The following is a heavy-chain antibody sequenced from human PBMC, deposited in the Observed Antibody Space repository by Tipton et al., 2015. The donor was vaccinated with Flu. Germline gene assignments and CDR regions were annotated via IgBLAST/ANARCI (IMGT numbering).Heavy chain of an antibody. D-gene: IGHD3-22*01. Sequence: GLVKPSQTLSLTCTVSGGSISRYYWSWIRQSVGKGPEWIGRTHTNGNTNYNSSFGSRLTMSVDTSKSQFSMTLTSVTVADTAVYYCASGNFYDSSGYFAFCGQGILVTVSS. J-gene: IGHJ4*02. CDR3: ASGNFYDSSGYFAF. CDR1: GGSISRYY. CDR2: THTNGNT. V-gene: IGHV4-4*07.